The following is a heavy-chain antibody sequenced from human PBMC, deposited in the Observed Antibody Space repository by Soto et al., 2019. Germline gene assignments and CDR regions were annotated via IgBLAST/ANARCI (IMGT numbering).Heavy chain of an antibody. CDR3: AWSPGVAIESFDI. CDR2: ISGSGGST. CDR1: GFTFSSYA. Sequence: EVQLLESGGGLVQPGGSLRLSCAASGFTFSSYAMSWVRQAPGKGLEWVSAISGSGGSTYYADSVKGRFTISRDNSKNTLYLQMNRLRAVDTAVYYCAWSPGVAIESFDISGQGTMVTVSS. D-gene: IGHD2-15*01. V-gene: IGHV3-23*01. J-gene: IGHJ3*02.